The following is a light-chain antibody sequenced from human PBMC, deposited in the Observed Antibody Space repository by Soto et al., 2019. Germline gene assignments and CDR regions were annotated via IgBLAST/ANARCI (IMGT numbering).Light chain of an antibody. CDR1: QSISSW. Sequence: DIQMTQSPSTLSASVGDRVTITCRASQSISSWLAWYQQKPGKAPKLLIYKASSLESGVPSRFSGSGSGTEFTLPISSLQPDDFATYYCQQYNNYSTFGQGTKLEIK. CDR3: QQYNNYST. V-gene: IGKV1-5*03. CDR2: KAS. J-gene: IGKJ2*02.